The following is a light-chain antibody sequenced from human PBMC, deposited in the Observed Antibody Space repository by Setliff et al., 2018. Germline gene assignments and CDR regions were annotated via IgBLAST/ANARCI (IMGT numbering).Light chain of an antibody. J-gene: IGLJ1*01. CDR1: SNDVGAYDL. V-gene: IGLV2-14*03. CDR2: DVS. CDR3: CAYTASTTEV. Sequence: QSALTQPASVSGSPGQSITISCSGASNDVGAYDLVSWYQQHPGKVPKLIIFDVSNRPSGVSHRFSGSKSGNTASLTISGLQADDEADYYCCAYTASTTEVFVNGTKGTVL.